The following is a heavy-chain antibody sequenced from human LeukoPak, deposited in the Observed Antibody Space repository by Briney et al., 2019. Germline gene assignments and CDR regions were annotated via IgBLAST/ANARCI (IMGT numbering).Heavy chain of an antibody. V-gene: IGHV4-39*01. Sequence: SETLSLTCTVSGGSISSSSYYWGWIRQPPGKGLEWIGSIYYSGSTTYNPSLKSRVTISVDTSKNQFSLKLSSLTAADTAVYYCARQSGYFDYWGQGALVTVSS. CDR2: IYYSGST. CDR1: GGSISSSSYY. J-gene: IGHJ4*02. CDR3: ARQSGYFDY. D-gene: IGHD1-26*01.